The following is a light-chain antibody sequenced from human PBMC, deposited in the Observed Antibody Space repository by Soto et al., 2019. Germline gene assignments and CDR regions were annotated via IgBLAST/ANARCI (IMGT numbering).Light chain of an antibody. J-gene: IGKJ1*01. V-gene: IGKV1-17*01. CDR3: LQHNSYPWT. Sequence: DIQITQSPSTLSGSVGDRVTITCRASQGIRNDLGWYQQKPGKPPKRLIYAASSLPSGVPSRFRGSGSGTECTLTISRLQPEDFATYYCLQHNSYPWTFGQGTKVDIK. CDR2: AAS. CDR1: QGIRND.